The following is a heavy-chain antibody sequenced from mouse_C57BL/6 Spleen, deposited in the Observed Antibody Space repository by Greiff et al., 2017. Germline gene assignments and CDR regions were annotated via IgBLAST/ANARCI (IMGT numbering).Heavy chain of an antibody. D-gene: IGHD2-3*01. CDR1: GFTFSDYG. CDR3: ARKGGWLHHYYAMDD. J-gene: IGHJ4*01. CDR2: ICRGGSPI. Sequence: EVMLVQSGGGLVKPGGSLKLSCAASGFTFSDYGMHWVRQAPEQGLDWVAYICRGGSPIYYADNLQGRSTISKANAKNTLFLQMSSLRSEDTAMYYCARKGGWLHHYYAMDDWGQGTSVTGSS. V-gene: IGHV5-17*01.